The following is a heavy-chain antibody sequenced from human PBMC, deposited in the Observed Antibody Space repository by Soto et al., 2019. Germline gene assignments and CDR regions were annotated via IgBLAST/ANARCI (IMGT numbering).Heavy chain of an antibody. CDR2: INACNGNT. CDR1: GYTFTIYA. J-gene: IGHJ4*02. Sequence: ASVKVSCKASGYTFTIYAMHWVRQAPGQRLEWMGWINACNGNTKYSQKFQGRVTITRDTSASTAYMELSSLRSEDTAVYYCARTKRIAAPFDYWGQGTLATVSS. V-gene: IGHV1-3*01. CDR3: ARTKRIAAPFDY. D-gene: IGHD6-6*01.